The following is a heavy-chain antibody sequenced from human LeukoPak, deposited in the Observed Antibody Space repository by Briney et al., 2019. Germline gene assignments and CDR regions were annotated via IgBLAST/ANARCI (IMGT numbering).Heavy chain of an antibody. CDR1: GASISSSDYY. V-gene: IGHV4-39*01. CDR2: LYSGGLT. CDR3: ASGGYSSGWYGSLDI. D-gene: IGHD6-19*01. J-gene: IGHJ3*02. Sequence: SETLSLTCTVSGASISSSDYYWGWIRQPPGKGLEWIGSLYSGGLTYYNPSLKSRVTISVDTSKNQFSLKVTSVTAADTAVYSCASGGYSSGWYGSLDIWGQWTVVTVSS.